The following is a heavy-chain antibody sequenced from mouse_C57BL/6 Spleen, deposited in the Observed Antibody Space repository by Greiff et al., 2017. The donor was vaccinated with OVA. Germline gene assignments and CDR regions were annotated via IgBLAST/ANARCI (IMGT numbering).Heavy chain of an antibody. CDR1: GYAFSSYW. Sequence: QVQLQQSGAELVKPGASVKISCKASGYAFSSYWLNWVKRRPGKGLEWIGQIYPGDGDTNYNGKFKGKATLTADKSSSTAYMQLSSLTSEDSAVYFCARKDNYGNFFAYWGQGTLVTVSA. V-gene: IGHV1-80*01. CDR2: IYPGDGDT. J-gene: IGHJ3*01. CDR3: ARKDNYGNFFAY. D-gene: IGHD2-1*01.